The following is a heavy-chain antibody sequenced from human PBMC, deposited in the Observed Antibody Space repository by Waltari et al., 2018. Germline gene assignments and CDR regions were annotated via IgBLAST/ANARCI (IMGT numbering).Heavy chain of an antibody. V-gene: IGHV3-21*01. J-gene: IGHJ4*02. D-gene: IGHD6-19*01. CDR3: ARDGGAVAAPFDY. CDR1: GFTFSRYS. CDR2: ISSSSSYI. Sequence: EVQLVESGGGLVKPGGCLSLSCAASGFTFSRYSMNWVRPAPGKGLEWVSSISSSSSYIYYADSVKGRFTISRDNAKNSLYLQMNSLRAEDTAVYYCARDGGAVAAPFDYWGQGTLVTVSS.